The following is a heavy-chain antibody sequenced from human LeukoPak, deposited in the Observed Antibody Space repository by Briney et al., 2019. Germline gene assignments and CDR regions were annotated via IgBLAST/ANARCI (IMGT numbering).Heavy chain of an antibody. J-gene: IGHJ5*02. CDR3: ARALWSEGFDP. D-gene: IGHD5-18*01. CDR2: IYYSGST. CDR1: GGSISSGDYY. V-gene: IGHV4-30-4*01. Sequence: PLETLSLTCTVSGGSISSGDYYWSWIRQPPGKGLEWIGYIYYSGSTYYNPSLKSRVTISVDTSKNQFSLKLSSVTAADTAVYYCARALWSEGFDPWGQGTLVTVSS.